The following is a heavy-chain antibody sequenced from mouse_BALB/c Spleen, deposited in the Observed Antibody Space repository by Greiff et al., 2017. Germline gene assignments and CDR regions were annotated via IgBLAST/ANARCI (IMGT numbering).Heavy chain of an antibody. Sequence: QVQLQQSGAELAKPGASVKMSCKASGYTFTSYWMHWVKQRPGQGLEWIGYINPSTGYTEYNQKFKDKATLTADKSSSTAYMQLSSLTSEDSAVYYCARWLQQSRYFDYWGQGTTLTVSS. V-gene: IGHV1-7*01. CDR1: GYTFTSYW. CDR3: ARWLQQSRYFDY. CDR2: INPSTGYT. J-gene: IGHJ2*01. D-gene: IGHD2-2*01.